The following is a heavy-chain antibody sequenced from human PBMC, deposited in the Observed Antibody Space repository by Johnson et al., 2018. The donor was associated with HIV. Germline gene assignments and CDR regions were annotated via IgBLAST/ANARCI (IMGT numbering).Heavy chain of an antibody. D-gene: IGHD5-18*01. Sequence: QVQLVESGGGLVQPGGSLRLSCAASGFTFSSYAMHWVRQAPGKGLEWVAVISYDGSNKYYADSVKGRFTISRDNSKNTLYLQMNSLRAEDTAVYYCAKVGGYSYGESWGQGTMVTVSS. CDR1: GFTFSSYA. V-gene: IGHV3-30-3*01. CDR2: ISYDGSNK. CDR3: AKVGGYSYGES. J-gene: IGHJ3*01.